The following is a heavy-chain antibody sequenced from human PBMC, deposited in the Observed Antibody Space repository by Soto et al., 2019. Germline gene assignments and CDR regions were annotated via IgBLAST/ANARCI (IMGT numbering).Heavy chain of an antibody. D-gene: IGHD2-15*01. V-gene: IGHV4-39*01. CDR2: IYYSGST. CDR1: GGSISSTIYY. J-gene: IGHJ4*02. Sequence: PSETLSLTCTVSGGSISSTIYYWGWIRQPPGKGLEWIGSIYYSGSTYYNPSLQSRVTISVDTSKNKFSLKLSSVTAADTAVYYCARDRTHQNIFDHWGQGNMVTVSS. CDR3: ARDRTHQNIFDH.